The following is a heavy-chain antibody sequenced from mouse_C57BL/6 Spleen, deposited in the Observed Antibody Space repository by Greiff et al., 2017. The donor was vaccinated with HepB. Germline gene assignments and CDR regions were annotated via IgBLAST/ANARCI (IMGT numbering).Heavy chain of an antibody. CDR3: TPKWAWFAY. Sequence: VKLQQSGAELVRPGASVTLSCKASGYTFTDYEMHWVKQTPVHGLAWIGAIDPETGGTAYNQKFKGKAILTADKSSSTAYMELRSLTSEDSAVYYCTPKWAWFAYWGQGTLVTVSA. V-gene: IGHV1-15*01. CDR2: IDPETGGT. J-gene: IGHJ3*01. CDR1: GYTFTDYE.